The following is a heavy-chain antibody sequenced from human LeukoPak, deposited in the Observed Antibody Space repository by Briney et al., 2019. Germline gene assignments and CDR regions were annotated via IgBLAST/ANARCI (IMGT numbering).Heavy chain of an antibody. CDR3: ARVGGSGWYKTGIDY. Sequence: SETLSLTCTVSGGSISSGDYYWSWIRQPPGKGLEWIGEINHSGSTNYNPSLKSRVTISVDTSKNQFSLKLSSVTAADTAVYYCARVGGSGWYKTGIDYWGQGTLVTVSS. CDR2: INHSGST. V-gene: IGHV4-39*07. D-gene: IGHD6-19*01. CDR1: GGSISSGDYY. J-gene: IGHJ4*02.